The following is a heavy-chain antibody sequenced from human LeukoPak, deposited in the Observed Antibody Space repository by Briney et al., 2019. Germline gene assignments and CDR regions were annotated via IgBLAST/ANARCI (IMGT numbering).Heavy chain of an antibody. D-gene: IGHD3-10*01. Sequence: SETLSLTCAVSGGSISSGGYSWSWIRQPPGKGLEWIGYISHSGSTYYNPSLKSRVTISVDTSKNQFSLKLSSVTAADTAVYYCARGRRGRSGGFGESYRDYWGQGTLVTVSS. CDR1: GGSISSGGYS. CDR2: ISHSGST. V-gene: IGHV4-30-2*01. CDR3: ARGRRGRSGGFGESYRDY. J-gene: IGHJ4*02.